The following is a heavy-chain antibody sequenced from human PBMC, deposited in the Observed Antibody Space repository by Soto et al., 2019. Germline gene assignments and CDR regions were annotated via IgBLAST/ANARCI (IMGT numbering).Heavy chain of an antibody. CDR1: GGSISTSSYY. V-gene: IGHV4-39*02. CDR3: ARDLGYSGYEISNWFDP. Sequence: PSETLSLTCTVSGGSISTSSYYWGWIRQPPGKGLEWIGSIHYSGSTSYNPSLKSRLTISVDTSKNQFSLKLNSVTPEDTAVYYCARDLGYSGYEISNWFDPWGQGTLVTVSS. CDR2: IHYSGST. J-gene: IGHJ5*02. D-gene: IGHD5-12*01.